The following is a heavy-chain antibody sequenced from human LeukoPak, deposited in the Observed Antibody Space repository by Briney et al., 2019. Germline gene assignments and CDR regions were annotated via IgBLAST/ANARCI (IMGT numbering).Heavy chain of an antibody. J-gene: IGHJ4*02. Sequence: SETPSLTCTVSGGSISSSSYYWGWIRQPPGKGLEWIGSIYYSGSTYYNPSLKSRVTISVDTSKNQFSLKLSSVTAADTAVYYCARDFLEWLFKNYFDYWGQGTLVTVSS. CDR2: IYYSGST. D-gene: IGHD3-3*01. CDR3: ARDFLEWLFKNYFDY. CDR1: GGSISSSSYY. V-gene: IGHV4-39*07.